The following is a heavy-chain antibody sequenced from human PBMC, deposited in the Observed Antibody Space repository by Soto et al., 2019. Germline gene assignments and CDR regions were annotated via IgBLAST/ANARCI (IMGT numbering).Heavy chain of an antibody. J-gene: IGHJ1*01. Sequence: GGSLRLSCAASGFTVSSNYMIWVRQAPGKGLEWVSVIYSGGSTYYADSVKGRFTISRDNSKNTLYLQMNSLRAEDTAVYYCARDRVESGYPEYFQHWGQGTLVTVS. CDR2: IYSGGST. CDR1: GFTVSSNY. CDR3: ARDRVESGYPEYFQH. D-gene: IGHD3-22*01. V-gene: IGHV3-53*01.